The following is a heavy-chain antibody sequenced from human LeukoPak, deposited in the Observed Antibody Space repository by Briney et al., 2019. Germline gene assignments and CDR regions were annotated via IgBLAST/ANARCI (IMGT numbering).Heavy chain of an antibody. D-gene: IGHD3-22*01. V-gene: IGHV4-59*01. Sequence: SETLSLTCTVSGGSISSYYWSWIRQPPGKGLEWIGYIYYSGSTNYNPSLKSRVTISVDTSKNQFSLKLSSVTAADTAVYYCAREMVYYDSSGYYLGAFDIWGQGTMVTVSS. J-gene: IGHJ3*02. CDR2: IYYSGST. CDR1: GGSISSYY. CDR3: AREMVYYDSSGYYLGAFDI.